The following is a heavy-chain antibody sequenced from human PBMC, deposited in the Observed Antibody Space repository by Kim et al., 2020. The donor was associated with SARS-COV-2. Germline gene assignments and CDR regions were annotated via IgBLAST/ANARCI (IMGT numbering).Heavy chain of an antibody. CDR2: RRYDGGVQ. V-gene: IGHV3-7*01. CDR3: ARDYSPRDGSRWYDAFD. CDR1: GFALSSYW. Sequence: GGSLRLSCAASGFALSSYWMTWVRQAPGKGLEWVANRRYDGGVQHFADSVKGRFSISRDDAKNSLYLQMNGLRVEDTAVYYCARDYSPRDGSRWYDAFD. D-gene: IGHD6-13*01. J-gene: IGHJ3*02.